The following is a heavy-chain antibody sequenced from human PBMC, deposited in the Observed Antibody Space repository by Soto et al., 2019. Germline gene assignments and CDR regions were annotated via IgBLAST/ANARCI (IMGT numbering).Heavy chain of an antibody. V-gene: IGHV1-2*02. D-gene: IGHD2-2*01. CDR2: INPQTGCT. CDR1: GYTFTGYY. CDR3: ARERYQVISDGMDV. J-gene: IGHJ6*02. Sequence: QVQLVQSGAEVKTPGASVRVSCKASGYTFTGYYIHWVREAPGQGLEWMGWINPQTGCTSYAQKFQGRVTLSRDTSINTANLELSRLTFDDAAVYFCARERYQVISDGMDVWGQGTTVTVSS.